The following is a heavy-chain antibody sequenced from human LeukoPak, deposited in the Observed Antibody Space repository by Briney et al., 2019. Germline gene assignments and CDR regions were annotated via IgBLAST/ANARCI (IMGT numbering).Heavy chain of an antibody. CDR1: GFTFSTYW. J-gene: IGHJ4*02. CDR3: ARDTYYYGSGSYYNLDY. D-gene: IGHD3-10*01. V-gene: IGHV3-74*01. CDR2: INPDESST. Sequence: GGSLRLSCAASGFTFSTYWMHWVRQAPGKGLVWVSRINPDESSTSYADSVKDRFTISRDNSKNTLYLQMNSLRAEDTAVYYCARDTYYYGSGSYYNLDYWGQGTLVTVSS.